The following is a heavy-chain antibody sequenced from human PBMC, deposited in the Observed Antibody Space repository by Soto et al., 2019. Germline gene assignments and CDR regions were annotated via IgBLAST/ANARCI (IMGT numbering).Heavy chain of an antibody. J-gene: IGHJ6*02. CDR2: IIPIFGTA. V-gene: IGHV1-69*13. Sequence: ASVKVSCKASGGTFSSYAISWVRQAPGQGLEWMGGIIPIFGTANYAQKFQGRVTITADESTSTAYMELSSLRSEDTAVYYCAERYCSGGSCYADYYGMDVWGQGTTVTVSS. CDR3: AERYCSGGSCYADYYGMDV. CDR1: GGTFSSYA. D-gene: IGHD2-15*01.